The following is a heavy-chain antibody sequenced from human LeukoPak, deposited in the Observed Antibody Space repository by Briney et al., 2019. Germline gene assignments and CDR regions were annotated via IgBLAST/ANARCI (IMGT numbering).Heavy chain of an antibody. J-gene: IGHJ1*01. CDR3: ARDFSTEAQYFQH. D-gene: IGHD2/OR15-2a*01. Sequence: GGSLRLSCAASGFTFSSYAMHWVRQAPGKGLEWVAVISYDGSNKYYADSVKGRFTISRDNSKNTLYLQMNSLRAEDTAVYYCARDFSTEAQYFQHWGQGTLVTVSS. CDR1: GFTFSSYA. CDR2: ISYDGSNK. V-gene: IGHV3-30*04.